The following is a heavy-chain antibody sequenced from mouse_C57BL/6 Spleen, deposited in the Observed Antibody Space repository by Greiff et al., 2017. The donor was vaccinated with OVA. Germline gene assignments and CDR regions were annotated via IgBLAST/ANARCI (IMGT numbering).Heavy chain of an antibody. CDR3: ARGPTTVVGYFDV. Sequence: VQLQQSGPVLVKPGASVKMSCKASGYTFTDYYMNWVKQSHGKSLEWIGVINPYNGGTSYNQKFKGKATLTVDKSSSTAYMELNSLTSEDSAVYYCARGPTTVVGYFDVWGTGTTVTVSS. CDR1: GYTFTDYY. V-gene: IGHV1-19*01. J-gene: IGHJ1*03. CDR2: INPYNGGT. D-gene: IGHD1-1*01.